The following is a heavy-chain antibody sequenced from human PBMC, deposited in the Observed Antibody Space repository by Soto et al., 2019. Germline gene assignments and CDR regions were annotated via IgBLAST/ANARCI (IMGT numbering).Heavy chain of an antibody. J-gene: IGHJ4*02. CDR3: ARDGPGGFFDY. V-gene: IGHV4-38-2*02. Sequence: SETLSLTXAVSGYSISGGYYWGWIRQPPGKGLEWIGSIYHSGSTYYNPSLKSRVTISVDTSKNQFSLKLSSVTAADTAVYYCARDGPGGFFDYWGQGTQVTVSS. D-gene: IGHD1-1*01. CDR1: GYSISGGYY. CDR2: IYHSGST.